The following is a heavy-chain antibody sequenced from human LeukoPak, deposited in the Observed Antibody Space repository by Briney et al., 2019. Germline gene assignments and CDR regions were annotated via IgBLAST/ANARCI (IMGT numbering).Heavy chain of an antibody. CDR3: ARRRYYDGSGYLE. J-gene: IGHJ1*01. Sequence: KPSETLSLTCSVSGDSVSRSDSYWDWIRQPPGKGLEWIGTIYYSGRTYYSPSLKSRVTMSVDPSNNQFSLNLRFVTAADTAVYYCARRRYYDGSGYLEWGQGTLLSVSS. CDR2: IYYSGRT. V-gene: IGHV4-39*01. D-gene: IGHD3-22*01. CDR1: GDSVSRSDSY.